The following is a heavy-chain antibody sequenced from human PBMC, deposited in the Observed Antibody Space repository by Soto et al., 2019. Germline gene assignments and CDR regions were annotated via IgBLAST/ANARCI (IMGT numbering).Heavy chain of an antibody. CDR2: ISSSGSTI. CDR1: GFTFSDYY. D-gene: IGHD2-15*01. Sequence: QVQLVESGGGLVKPGGYLRLSCAASGFTFSDYYMSWIRQAPGKGLEWVSYISSSGSTIYYADSVKCRFTISRDNAKNSLNLQMNRLRAEDTAVYYCARDRGVVAAFEYYFDYWGQGTLVTVSS. CDR3: ARDRGVVAAFEYYFDY. V-gene: IGHV3-11*01. J-gene: IGHJ4*02.